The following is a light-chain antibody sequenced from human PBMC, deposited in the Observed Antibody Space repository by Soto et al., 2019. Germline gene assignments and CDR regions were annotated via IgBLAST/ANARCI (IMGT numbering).Light chain of an antibody. CDR1: RSNVGAYDY. V-gene: IGLV2-14*03. CDR3: SSYTSSSTRV. J-gene: IGLJ1*01. CDR2: EVS. Sequence: QSVLTQPASVSGSPGESITISCTGPRSNVGAYDYVSWYQQHPDKAPKLIIYEVSHRPSGVSNRFSGSKSVNTATLTISGLQAEDEADYYCSSYTSSSTRVFGTGTKVTVL.